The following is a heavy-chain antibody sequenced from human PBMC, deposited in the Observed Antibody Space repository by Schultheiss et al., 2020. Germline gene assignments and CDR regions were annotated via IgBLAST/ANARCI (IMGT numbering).Heavy chain of an antibody. CDR2: IYYSGST. CDR1: GGSISSSSYY. V-gene: IGHV4-39*07. CDR3: AVCRYTSGWYFFDY. Sequence: SETLSLTCTVSGGSISSSSYYWGWIRQPPGKGLEWIGSIYYSGSTYYNPSLKSRVTISVDTSKNQLSLKLDSVTAADTAMYYCAVCRYTSGWYFFDYWGQGALVTVSS. J-gene: IGHJ4*02. D-gene: IGHD6-19*01.